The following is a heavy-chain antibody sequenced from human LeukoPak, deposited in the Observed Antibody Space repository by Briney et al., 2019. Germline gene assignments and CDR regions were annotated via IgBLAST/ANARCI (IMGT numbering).Heavy chain of an antibody. V-gene: IGHV1-18*01. D-gene: IGHD3-10*01. CDR3: ARGPRRYGSGSYYMDV. Sequence: GASVKVSCKASGYTFSSYGINWVRQAPGQGLEWMGWISPYNGNTNYAQMFQGRVTMTTDTSTSTAYMDLRSLRSDDTAVYFCARGPRRYGSGSYYMDVWGKGTTVTVSS. CDR2: ISPYNGNT. CDR1: GYTFSSYG. J-gene: IGHJ6*03.